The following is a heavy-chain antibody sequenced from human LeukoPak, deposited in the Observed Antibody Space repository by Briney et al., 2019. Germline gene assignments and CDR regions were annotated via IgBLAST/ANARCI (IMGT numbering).Heavy chain of an antibody. CDR2: ILSNGGST. CDR3: ATPLSDCSGGSCYGIYWYFDL. V-gene: IGHV3-64*01. J-gene: IGHJ2*01. CDR1: GFTFNSFA. D-gene: IGHD2-15*01. Sequence: GGSLRLSCAASGFTFNSFAVHWVRQAPGKGLEHVSVILSNGGSTYYANSVKGRFTISRDNSKNTLYLQMGSLRAEDMAVYYCATPLSDCSGGSCYGIYWYFDLWGRGTLVTVSS.